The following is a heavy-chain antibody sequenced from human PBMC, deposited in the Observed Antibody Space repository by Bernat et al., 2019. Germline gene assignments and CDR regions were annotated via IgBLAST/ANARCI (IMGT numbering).Heavy chain of an antibody. D-gene: IGHD5-12*01. CDR2: IIPILGIA. J-gene: IGHJ4*02. V-gene: IGHV1-69*02. CDR1: GGTFSSYT. CDR3: AREESGYDFAFDY. Sequence: QVQLVQSGAEVKKPGSSVKVSCKASGGTFSSYTISWVRQAPGQGLEWMGRIIPILGIANYAQKFQGRVMITADKSTSTAYMELSSLRSEDTAVYYCAREESGYDFAFDYWGQGTLVTVSS.